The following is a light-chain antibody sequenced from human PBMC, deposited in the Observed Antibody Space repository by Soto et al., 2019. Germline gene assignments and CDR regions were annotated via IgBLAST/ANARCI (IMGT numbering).Light chain of an antibody. V-gene: IGLV1-40*01. CDR1: SSNIGAGYD. CDR3: QSYDTSLGGYV. J-gene: IGLJ1*01. Sequence: QSVLTQPPSVSGAPGQRVTISCTGSSSNIGAGYDIHWYQQVQGTAPKPLIYANSNRASGVPDRCSGPKSGTSASLAITGLQAEDEPDYYCQSYDTSLGGYVFVPGTKLTVL. CDR2: ANS.